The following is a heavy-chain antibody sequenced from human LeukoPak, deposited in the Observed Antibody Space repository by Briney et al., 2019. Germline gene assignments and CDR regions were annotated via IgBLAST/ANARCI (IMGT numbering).Heavy chain of an antibody. CDR1: GGTFSSYA. CDR2: IIPIFGTA. CDR3: ASGVAKILTGTTGTYFDY. J-gene: IGHJ4*02. V-gene: IGHV1-69*13. Sequence: ASVKVSCKASGGTFSSYAISWVRQAPGQGLEWMGGIIPIFGTANYAQKFQGRVTITADESTSTAYMELSSLRSEDTAVYYRASGVAKILTGTTGTYFDYWGQGTLVTVSS. D-gene: IGHD1-7*01.